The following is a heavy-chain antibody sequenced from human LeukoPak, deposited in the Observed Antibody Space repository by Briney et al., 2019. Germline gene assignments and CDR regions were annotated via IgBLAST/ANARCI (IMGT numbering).Heavy chain of an antibody. CDR3: ARGVTARGFYYYMDI. D-gene: IGHD2-21*02. V-gene: IGHV1-2*02. Sequence: ASVKVSRKVSGYIFSTYYIHWMRQAPGQGLEWMGWMNPNTGGTTYAQNFQGRVTMTRDTSISTAYMQLSSLRPDDTAVYSCARGVTARGFYYYMDIWGNGTTVTISS. CDR2: MNPNTGGT. CDR1: GYIFSTYY. J-gene: IGHJ6*03.